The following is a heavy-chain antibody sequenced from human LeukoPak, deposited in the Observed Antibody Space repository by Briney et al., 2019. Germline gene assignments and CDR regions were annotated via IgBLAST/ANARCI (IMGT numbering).Heavy chain of an antibody. Sequence: GRSLRLSCAASGFTFSSYAMHWVRQAPGKGLEWVAVISYDGSNKYYADSVKGRFAISRDNSKNTLYLQMNSLRAEDTAVYYCASHSRGVSDYWGQGTLVTVSS. D-gene: IGHD2-15*01. V-gene: IGHV3-30*09. CDR3: ASHSRGVSDY. CDR1: GFTFSSYA. J-gene: IGHJ4*02. CDR2: ISYDGSNK.